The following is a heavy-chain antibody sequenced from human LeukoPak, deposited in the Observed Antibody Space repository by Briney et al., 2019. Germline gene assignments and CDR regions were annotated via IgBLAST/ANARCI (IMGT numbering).Heavy chain of an antibody. Sequence: ASVKVSCKASGYTLTVYYMHWVRQAPGQGLEWMGRINPNSGGTNYAQKFQGRVTMTRDTSISTVYMELSRLRSDDTAVYYCARHGPPVMTTVTTPYYYYYGMDVWGQGTTVTVSS. D-gene: IGHD4-17*01. CDR1: GYTLTVYY. CDR2: INPNSGGT. J-gene: IGHJ6*02. CDR3: ARHGPPVMTTVTTPYYYYYGMDV. V-gene: IGHV1-2*06.